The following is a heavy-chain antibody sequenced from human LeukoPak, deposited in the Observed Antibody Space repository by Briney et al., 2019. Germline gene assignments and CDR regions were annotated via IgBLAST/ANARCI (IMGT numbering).Heavy chain of an antibody. V-gene: IGHV3-21*01. J-gene: IGHJ4*02. CDR2: ISSSSSYI. CDR1: GFTFSSYS. Sequence: GGSLRLFCAASGFTFSSYSMNWVRQAPGKGPEWVSSISSSSSYIYYADSMKGRFTISRNNAKNSLYLQMNSLRAEDTAVYYCAGSGYAAADYFDYWGQGTLVTVSS. CDR3: AGSGYAAADYFDY. D-gene: IGHD5-12*01.